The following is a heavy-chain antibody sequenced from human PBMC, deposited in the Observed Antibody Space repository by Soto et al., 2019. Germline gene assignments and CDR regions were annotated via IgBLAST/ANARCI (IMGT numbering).Heavy chain of an antibody. J-gene: IGHJ4*02. CDR3: AGGDRDYIAGRGYLGRH. CDR2: IKSDGSGT. CDR1: GFTFSSYY. D-gene: IGHD3-22*01. V-gene: IGHV3-74*01. Sequence: EVQLVESGGGLVQPGGSLRLSCAASGFTFSSYYMHWVRQAPGKGLVWVSRIKSDGSGTYYADSVKGRLTISRDNAKNTLYLQLTRLSVETGALYSCAGGDRDYIAGRGYLGRHGAQGPLVTVSS.